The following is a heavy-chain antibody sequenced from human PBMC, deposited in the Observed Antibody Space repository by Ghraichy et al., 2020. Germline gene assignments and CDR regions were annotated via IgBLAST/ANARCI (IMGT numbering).Heavy chain of an antibody. Sequence: GGSLRLSCAASGFTVSSNYMSWVRQAPGKGLEWVSVIYSGGSTYYADSVKGRFTISRHNSKNTLYLQMNSLRAEDTAVYYCARGSYYGSGSYSYYYYGMDVWGQGTTVTVSS. J-gene: IGHJ6*02. V-gene: IGHV3-53*04. CDR3: ARGSYYGSGSYSYYYYGMDV. CDR2: IYSGGST. CDR1: GFTVSSNY. D-gene: IGHD3-10*01.